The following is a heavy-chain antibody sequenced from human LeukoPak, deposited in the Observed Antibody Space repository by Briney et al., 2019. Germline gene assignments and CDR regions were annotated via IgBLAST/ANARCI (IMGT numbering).Heavy chain of an antibody. D-gene: IGHD3-10*01. J-gene: IGHJ4*02. CDR3: ARDTPPMVDY. V-gene: IGHV3-30*04. CDR1: GFTFSSYA. CDR2: ISYDGSNK. Sequence: AGGSLRLSCAASGFTFSSYAMHWVRQAPGKGLEWVAVISYDGSNKYYADSVKGRFTISRDNSKNTLYLQMNSLRAEDTAVYYCARDTPPMVDYWGQGTLVTVSS.